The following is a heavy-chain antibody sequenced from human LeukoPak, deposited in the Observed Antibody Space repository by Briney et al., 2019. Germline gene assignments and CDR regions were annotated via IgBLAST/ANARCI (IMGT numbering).Heavy chain of an antibody. CDR1: GGSFSGYY. CDR2: IYYSGST. CDR3: ARGYCSSTSCYLHYYGMDV. J-gene: IGHJ6*02. D-gene: IGHD2-2*01. Sequence: PSETLSLTCAVYGGSFSGYYWGWIRQPPGKGLERIGSIYYSGSTYYNPSLKSRVTISVDTSKNQFSLKLSSVTAADTAVYYCARGYCSSTSCYLHYYGMDVWGQGTTVTVSS. V-gene: IGHV4-34*01.